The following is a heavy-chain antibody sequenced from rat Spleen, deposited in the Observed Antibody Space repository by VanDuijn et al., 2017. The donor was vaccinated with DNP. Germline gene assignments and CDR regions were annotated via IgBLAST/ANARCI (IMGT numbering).Heavy chain of an antibody. Sequence: EVQLVESGGGVVQSGRSLKVSCAASGFTFSDYNMAWVRQAPKKGLEWVATISYDGSSTYYRDSVKGRFTISRDNTKNTLYLQVDSLTSEDTATYYCARHMDTGPYYAMDVWGQGISVTVSS. J-gene: IGHJ4*01. CDR1: GFTFSDYN. CDR3: ARHMDTGPYYAMDV. D-gene: IGHD4-1*01. CDR2: ISYDGSST. V-gene: IGHV5-7*01.